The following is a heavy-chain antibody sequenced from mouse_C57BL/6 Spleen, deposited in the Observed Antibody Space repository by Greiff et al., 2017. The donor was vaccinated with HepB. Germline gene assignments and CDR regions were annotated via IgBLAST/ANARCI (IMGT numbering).Heavy chain of an antibody. J-gene: IGHJ4*01. V-gene: IGHV1-42*01. CDR1: GYSFTGYY. D-gene: IGHD1-1*01. CDR2: INPSTGGT. Sequence: VQLQQSGPELVKPGASVKISCKASGYSFTGYYMNWVKQSPEKSLEWIGEINPSTGGTTYNQKFKAKATLTVDKSSSTAYMQLKSLTSEDSAVYYCARRGIYYGSSDYAMDYWGQGTSVTVSS. CDR3: ARRGIYYGSSDYAMDY.